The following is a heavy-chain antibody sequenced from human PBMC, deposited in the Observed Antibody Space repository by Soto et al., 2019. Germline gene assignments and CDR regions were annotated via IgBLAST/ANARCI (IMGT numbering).Heavy chain of an antibody. D-gene: IGHD1-1*01. CDR1: GFSFSISP. CDR2: ISYDGTNK. J-gene: IGHJ4*02. Sequence: GSLRLSCAASGFSFSISPMDWVRQAPGKGPEWVALISYDGTNKFYADSVKGRFTISRDNSKSTLYLQVDSLRPEDAAVYYCARDPKTSGGQHWTFNYFDSWGQGTLVTVSS. CDR3: ARDPKTSGGQHWTFNYFDS. V-gene: IGHV3-30-3*01.